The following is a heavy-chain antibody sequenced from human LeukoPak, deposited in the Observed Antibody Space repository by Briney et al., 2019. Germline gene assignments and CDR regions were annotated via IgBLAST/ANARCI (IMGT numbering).Heavy chain of an antibody. CDR3: ARVQSYSPYYYYYMDV. CDR1: GFTVSSNY. J-gene: IGHJ6*03. V-gene: IGHV3-66*01. Sequence: PGGSLRLSCAASGFTVSSNYMSWVRQAPGKGLEWVSVIYSGGSTYYADSVKGRFTISRDNSKNTLYLQMNSLRAEDTAVYYCARVQSYSPYYYYYMDVWGKGITVTVSS. CDR2: IYSGGST. D-gene: IGHD2-15*01.